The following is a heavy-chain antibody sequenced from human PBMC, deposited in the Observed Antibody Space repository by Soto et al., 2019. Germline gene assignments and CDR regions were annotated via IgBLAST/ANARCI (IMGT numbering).Heavy chain of an antibody. CDR3: ARDDIPGRLVSTHGMDV. CDR2: IWYDGGYK. V-gene: IGHV3-33*01. CDR1: GFTFSNYG. Sequence: QVQLVESGGGVVQPGKSLRLSCAASGFTFSNYGMHWVRQAPGKGLEWVAVIWYDGGYKYYPDSVKGRFTISRDNSKNTLYLQMDTLRAEDTAVYYCARDDIPGRLVSTHGMDVWGQGTTVTVSS. D-gene: IGHD5-12*01. J-gene: IGHJ6*02.